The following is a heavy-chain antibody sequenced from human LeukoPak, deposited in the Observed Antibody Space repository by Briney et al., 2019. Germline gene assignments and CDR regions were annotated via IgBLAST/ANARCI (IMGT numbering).Heavy chain of an antibody. CDR1: GFTVSSNY. Sequence: GGSLRLSCAASGFTVSSNYMSWVRQAPGEGLEWVAAISGSGSNTFYADSVKGRFTISRDNSKNTLYLQMNSLRAEDTAVYYCAKDRGYSYGISEYWGQGTLVTVSS. D-gene: IGHD5-18*01. J-gene: IGHJ4*02. CDR3: AKDRGYSYGISEY. V-gene: IGHV3-23*01. CDR2: ISGSGSNT.